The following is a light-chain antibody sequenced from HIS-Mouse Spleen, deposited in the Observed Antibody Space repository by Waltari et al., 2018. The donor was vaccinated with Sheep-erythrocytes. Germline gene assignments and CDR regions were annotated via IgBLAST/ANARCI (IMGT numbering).Light chain of an antibody. J-gene: IGLJ3*02. CDR1: SSDVGRYTL. CDR3: CSHAGSSTPWV. CDR2: EGS. Sequence: QSALTQPASVSGSPGPSITISCPGTSSDVGRYTLVSWYQQHPGKAPKLMIYEGSKRPSGVSNRFSGSKSGNTASLTISGLQAEDEADYYCCSHAGSSTPWVFGGGTKLTVL. V-gene: IGLV2-23*01.